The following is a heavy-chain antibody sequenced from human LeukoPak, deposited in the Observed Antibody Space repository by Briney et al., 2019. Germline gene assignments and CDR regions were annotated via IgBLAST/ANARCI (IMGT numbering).Heavy chain of an antibody. CDR3: AIYRDGHRDISLDY. CDR2: ITSGGRT. Sequence: SETLSLTCTVSGASIYGYYWGWIRQPPGKGLEWIGFITSGGRTSYNPPLKSRVTMSVDRSMNQFSLRLTFMTAADTALYYCAIYRDGHRDISLDYWGQGSLVTVSS. D-gene: IGHD2-21*01. J-gene: IGHJ4*02. V-gene: IGHV4-4*08. CDR1: GASIYGYY.